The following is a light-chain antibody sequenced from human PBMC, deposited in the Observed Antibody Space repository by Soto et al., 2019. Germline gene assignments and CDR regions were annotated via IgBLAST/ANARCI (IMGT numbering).Light chain of an antibody. Sequence: EIVMTQSPATLSVSPGERATLSCRASQSVSSSLAWYQQKPGQAPRLLIFGASTRATGIPARFSGSGSGTEFTLTISSLQSEDFAVYYCQHYNSYSEAFGQGTKVDIK. CDR3: QHYNSYSEA. V-gene: IGKV3-15*01. J-gene: IGKJ1*01. CDR1: QSVSSS. CDR2: GAS.